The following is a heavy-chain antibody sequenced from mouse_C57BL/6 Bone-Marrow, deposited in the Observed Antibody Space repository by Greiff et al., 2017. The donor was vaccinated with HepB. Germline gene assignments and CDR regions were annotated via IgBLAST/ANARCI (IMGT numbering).Heavy chain of an antibody. D-gene: IGHD1-1*01. Sequence: VQLKESGPGLVQPSQSLSITCTVSGFSLTSYGVHWVRQSPGKGLEWLGVIWRGGSTDYNAAFMSRLSITKDNSKSQVFFKMNSLQADDTAIYYCAKRDYYYGSSPFTEYFDVWGTGTTVTVSS. V-gene: IGHV2-5*01. CDR2: IWRGGST. CDR1: GFSLTSYG. J-gene: IGHJ1*03. CDR3: AKRDYYYGSSPFTEYFDV.